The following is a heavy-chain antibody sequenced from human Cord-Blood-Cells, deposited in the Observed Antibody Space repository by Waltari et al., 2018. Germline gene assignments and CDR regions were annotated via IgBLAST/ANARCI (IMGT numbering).Heavy chain of an antibody. CDR3: ARELGHSWSYYFDY. Sequence: QVQLVQSGAEVKKPGSSVQVSCKASGGTFSSYAISWVRQAPGQGLEWMGGIIPIFGTANYAQKFQGRVTITADESTSAAYIGLSSLRSEDTAVYYWARELGHSWSYYFDYWGQGTLVTVSS. D-gene: IGHD5-18*01. J-gene: IGHJ4*02. CDR2: IIPIFGTA. CDR1: GGTFSSYA. V-gene: IGHV1-69*01.